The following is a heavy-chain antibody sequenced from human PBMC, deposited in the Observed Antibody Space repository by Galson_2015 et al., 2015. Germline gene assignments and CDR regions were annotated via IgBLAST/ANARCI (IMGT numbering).Heavy chain of an antibody. J-gene: IGHJ6*02. CDR1: GFTFSSYG. V-gene: IGHV3-33*01. CDR3: ASPRPHIVATNEDRDYYGMDV. CDR2: IWYDGSNK. Sequence: SLRLSCAASGFTFSSYGMHWVRQAPGKGLEWVAVIWYDGSNKYYADSVKGRFTISRDNSKNTLYLQMNSLRAEDTAVYYCASPRPHIVATNEDRDYYGMDVWGQGTTVTVSS. D-gene: IGHD5-12*01.